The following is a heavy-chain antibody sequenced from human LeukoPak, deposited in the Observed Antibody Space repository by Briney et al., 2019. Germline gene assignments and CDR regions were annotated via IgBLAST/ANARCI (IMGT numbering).Heavy chain of an antibody. CDR3: ARQGYSAYEILDY. D-gene: IGHD5-12*01. CDR1: GGSISSYY. J-gene: IGHJ4*02. Sequence: SETLSLTCTVSGGSISSYYWSWIRQPPGKGLERIGYIYYSGSTNYSPSLKSRVTISVDTSKNQFSLKLSSVTAADTAVYYCARQGYSAYEILDYWGQGTLVTVSS. CDR2: IYYSGST. V-gene: IGHV4-59*08.